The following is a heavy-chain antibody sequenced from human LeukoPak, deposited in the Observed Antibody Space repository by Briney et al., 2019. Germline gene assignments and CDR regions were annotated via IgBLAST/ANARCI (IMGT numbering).Heavy chain of an antibody. CDR1: GGSIGSSSYY. V-gene: IGHV4-39*01. CDR3: ARGHVGATFDF. J-gene: IGHJ4*02. D-gene: IGHD1-26*01. Sequence: SETLSLTCTVSGGSIGSSSYYWGWIRQPPGKGLEWIGSIYYSGSTSYNPSLKSRVTISEDMSKNQFSLRLRSVTAADTAVYHGARGHVGATFDFWGQGTPVSVSS. CDR2: IYYSGST.